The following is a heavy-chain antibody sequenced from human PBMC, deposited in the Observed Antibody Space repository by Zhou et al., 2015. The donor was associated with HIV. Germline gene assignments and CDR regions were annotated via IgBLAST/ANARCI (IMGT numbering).Heavy chain of an antibody. CDR1: GGTFSSYA. J-gene: IGHJ3*02. CDR2: IIPILGTA. Sequence: QVQLVQSGAEVKKPGSSVKVSCKASGGTFSSYAISWVRQAPGQGLEWMGGIIPILGTASYAQKLQGRVTITADESTSTAYMELSSLRSEDTAVYYCARSPTSRDAFDIWGQGTMVTVSS. V-gene: IGHV1-69*12. CDR3: ARSPTSRDAFDI. D-gene: IGHD2-2*01.